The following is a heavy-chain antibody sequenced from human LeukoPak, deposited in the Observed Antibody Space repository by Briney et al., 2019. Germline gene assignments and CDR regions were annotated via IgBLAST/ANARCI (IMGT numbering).Heavy chain of an antibody. CDR2: IKKDGSEK. CDR3: ARDLSGITGYTYGRGIDY. Sequence: PGGSLTLSCAASGFTFSSYGMHWVRQAPGKGLEWVANIKKDGSEKYYVDSVKGRFTISRDNAKTSLYLQMNSLGAEDTAVYYCARDLSGITGYTYGRGIDYWGQGTLVTVSS. V-gene: IGHV3-7*01. D-gene: IGHD5-18*01. CDR1: GFTFSSYG. J-gene: IGHJ4*02.